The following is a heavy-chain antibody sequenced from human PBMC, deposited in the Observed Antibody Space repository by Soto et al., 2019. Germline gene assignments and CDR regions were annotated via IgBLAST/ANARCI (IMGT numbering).Heavy chain of an antibody. CDR3: ARESRLRWYYGMDV. D-gene: IGHD4-17*01. CDR2: IYYSGST. J-gene: IGHJ6*02. Sequence: QVQLQESGPGLVKPSQTLSLTCTVSGGSISSGGYYWSWIRQHPGKGLEWIGYIYYSGSTYYNPSLKSRVTISVDTSKNQFSLKLSSVTAADTAVYYCARESRLRWYYGMDVWGQGTTVTVSS. CDR1: GGSISSGGYY. V-gene: IGHV4-31*03.